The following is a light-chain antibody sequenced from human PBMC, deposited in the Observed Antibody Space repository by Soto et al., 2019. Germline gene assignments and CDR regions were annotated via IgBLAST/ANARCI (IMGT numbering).Light chain of an antibody. J-gene: IGLJ1*01. CDR3: SSYTLSGTLYV. V-gene: IGLV2-14*01. Sequence: QSVLTQPASLSGSPGQSITISCAGTSSDIGGSKYVSWYQQHPGKAPKLSIYEVTYRPSGGSARFSGSKSGNTASLTVSGLQAEVDSDYYCSSYTLSGTLYVFGTGTKAAVL. CDR1: SSDIGGSKY. CDR2: EVT.